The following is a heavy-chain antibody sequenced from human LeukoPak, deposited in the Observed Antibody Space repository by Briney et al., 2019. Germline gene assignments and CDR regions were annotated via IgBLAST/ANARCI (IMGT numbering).Heavy chain of an antibody. CDR2: ISTSSIYI. Sequence: GGSLRLSCAASGFTFSRHSMNWVRQAPGKGLGWVSSISTSSIYIYYADSLKGRFTISRDNAKNSLYLQMNSLRAEDTAVYYCARGADGVSSNSRGWFDPWGQGTLVTVSS. V-gene: IGHV3-21*01. CDR1: GFTFSRHS. CDR3: ARGADGVSSNSRGWFDP. J-gene: IGHJ5*02. D-gene: IGHD2-8*01.